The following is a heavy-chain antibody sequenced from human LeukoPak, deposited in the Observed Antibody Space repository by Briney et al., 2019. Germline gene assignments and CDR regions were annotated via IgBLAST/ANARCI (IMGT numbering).Heavy chain of an antibody. V-gene: IGHV3-30*01. CDR2: ISYDGSNK. CDR1: GFTFSRYA. Sequence: GGSLRLSCAASGFTFSRYAMHWVRQAPGKGLEWVAVISYDGSNKYYADSVKGRFTISRDNSKNTLYLQMNSLRAEDTAVYYCARDGKWLQPFDYWGQGTLVTVSS. J-gene: IGHJ4*02. D-gene: IGHD5-24*01. CDR3: ARDGKWLQPFDY.